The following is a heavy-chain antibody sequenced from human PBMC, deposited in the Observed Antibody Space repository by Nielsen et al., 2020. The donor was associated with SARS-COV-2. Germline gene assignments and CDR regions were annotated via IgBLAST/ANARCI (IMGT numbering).Heavy chain of an antibody. V-gene: IGHV1-69*13. D-gene: IGHD3-22*01. J-gene: IGHJ4*02. CDR1: GGTFSSYA. Sequence: SVKVSCKASGGTFSSYAISWVRQAPGQGLEWMGGIIPIFGTANYAQKFQGRVTITADESTSTAYVELSSLRSEDTAVYYCARENYYDSSGYYVATSWGQGTLVTVSS. CDR3: ARENYYDSSGYYVATS. CDR2: IIPIFGTA.